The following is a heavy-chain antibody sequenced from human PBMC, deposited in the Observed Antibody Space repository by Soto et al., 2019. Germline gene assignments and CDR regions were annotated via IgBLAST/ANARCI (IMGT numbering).Heavy chain of an antibody. CDR2: INHSGST. J-gene: IGHJ6*03. V-gene: IGHV4-34*01. Sequence: SSETLSVTCAVYGGSFSGYYWSWSRQPPWKGLEGIGEINHSGSTNYNPSLRSRVTISVDTAKNQFSLKLSSVTAAATAVYYCARHGSLTGYSPGRSIYYYYMDVWGKGTTVTVSS. CDR3: ARHGSLTGYSPGRSIYYYYMDV. CDR1: GGSFSGYY. D-gene: IGHD3-9*01.